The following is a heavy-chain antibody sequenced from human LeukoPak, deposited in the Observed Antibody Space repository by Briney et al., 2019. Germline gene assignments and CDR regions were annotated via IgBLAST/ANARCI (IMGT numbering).Heavy chain of an antibody. CDR1: GFTFSDYW. CDR2: IKQDGTEK. Sequence: PGGSLRLSCAASGFTFSDYWMSWVRQAPGKGLEWVANIKQDGTEKYYVDSVKGRFTISRDNAKNSLYLQMKSRRAEDTAVYYCARGDFYGSGTSFIDAFDIWGQGTLVTVSS. V-gene: IGHV3-7*01. CDR3: ARGDFYGSGTSFIDAFDI. J-gene: IGHJ3*02. D-gene: IGHD3-10*01.